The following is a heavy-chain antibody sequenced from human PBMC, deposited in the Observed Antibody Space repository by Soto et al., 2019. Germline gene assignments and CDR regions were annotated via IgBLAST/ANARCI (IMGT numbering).Heavy chain of an antibody. CDR1: GGSVSSGSYY. CDR3: ARGYYDFWSGYYTRTLDP. V-gene: IGHV4-61*01. D-gene: IGHD3-3*01. Sequence: WETLSLTCTVSGGSVSSGSYYWSWIRQPPGKGLEWIGYIYYSGSTNYNPSLKSRVTISVDTSKNQFSLKLSSVTAADTAVYYCARGYYDFWSGYYTRTLDPWGQGTLVTVSS. J-gene: IGHJ5*02. CDR2: IYYSGST.